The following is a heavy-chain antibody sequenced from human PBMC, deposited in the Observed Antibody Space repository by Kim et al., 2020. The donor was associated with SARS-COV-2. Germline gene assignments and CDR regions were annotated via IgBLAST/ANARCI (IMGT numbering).Heavy chain of an antibody. CDR1: GFTFSSYS. J-gene: IGHJ6*02. V-gene: IGHV3-48*01. CDR2: ISSSSSTI. Sequence: GGSLRLSCAASGFTFSSYSMNWVRQAPGKGLEWVSYISSSSSTIYYADSVKGRFTISRDNAKNSLYLQMNSLRAEDTAVYYCATPRSASGYYYYYGMDVWGQGTTVTVSS. CDR3: ATPRSASGYYYYYGMDV. D-gene: IGHD3-10*01.